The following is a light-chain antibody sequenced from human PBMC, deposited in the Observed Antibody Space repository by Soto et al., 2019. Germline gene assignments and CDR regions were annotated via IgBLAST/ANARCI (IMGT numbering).Light chain of an antibody. CDR2: GTS. CDR3: QQFGGSPPYT. CDR1: QSVSSRY. V-gene: IGKV3-20*01. Sequence: EMVLTQSPDTLSLSPGERATLSCRPSQSVSSRYLAWYQQKPGQAPRLLISGTSNRATGIPDRFSGSGSGTDFTLTISRLEPEDFAVYYCQQFGGSPPYTFGQGTKLEIK. J-gene: IGKJ2*01.